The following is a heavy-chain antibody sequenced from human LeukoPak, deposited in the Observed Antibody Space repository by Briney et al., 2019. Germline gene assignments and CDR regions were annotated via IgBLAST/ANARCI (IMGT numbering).Heavy chain of an antibody. V-gene: IGHV3-23*01. J-gene: IGHJ4*02. Sequence: PGGSLRLSCARSGSTFNNYAMSWVGQAPGKGLEWVLEISDSGGTTYYADSVIGRFTVSRDHPKNTVYLQMNSLRVEHTAVYYCAPIHCIRNIGYPRFDNWGQGVLVTVSS. D-gene: IGHD2-2*01. CDR3: APIHCIRNIGYPRFDN. CDR2: ISDSGGTT. CDR1: GSTFNNYA.